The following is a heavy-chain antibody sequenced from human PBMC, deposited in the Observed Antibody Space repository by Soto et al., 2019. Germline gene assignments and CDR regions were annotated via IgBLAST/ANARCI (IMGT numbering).Heavy chain of an antibody. CDR1: GFTFSTYS. Sequence: PGGSLRLSCAPSGFTFSTYSINWVRQAPGKGLEWISYISDNSSVIYYADAVKGRFTISRDNAKNSLYLQMNSLRDEDTAVYYCARDRDAYCSKGICSGPYFDYWGQGPLVTVSS. CDR3: ARDRDAYCSKGICSGPYFDY. V-gene: IGHV3-48*02. D-gene: IGHD2-8*01. CDR2: ISDNSSVI. J-gene: IGHJ4*02.